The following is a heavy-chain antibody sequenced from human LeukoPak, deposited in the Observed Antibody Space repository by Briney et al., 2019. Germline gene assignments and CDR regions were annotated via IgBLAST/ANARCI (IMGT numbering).Heavy chain of an antibody. D-gene: IGHD1-26*01. V-gene: IGHV4-59*01. CDR3: ASAVGFYYYMDV. CDR1: GGSISNYF. Sequence: SETLSLTCTVSGGSISNYFWSWIRQPPGKGLEWIGYIYYSGSTNYNPSLKIRVTISVDTSKNQFSLKLSSVTAADTAVYYCASAVGFYYYMDVWGKGTTVTVSS. J-gene: IGHJ6*03. CDR2: IYYSGST.